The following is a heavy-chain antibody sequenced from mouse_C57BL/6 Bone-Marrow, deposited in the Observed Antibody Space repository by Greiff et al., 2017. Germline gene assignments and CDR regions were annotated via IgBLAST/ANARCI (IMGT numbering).Heavy chain of an antibody. Sequence: VMLVESGPELVKPGASVKLSCKASGYTFTSYDINWVKQRPGQGLEWIGWIYPRDGSTKYNEKFKGKATLTVDPSSSTAYMALHSLTAGDSAVYCGARDYGSSYWYFDVWGTGTTVTVSS. D-gene: IGHD1-1*01. V-gene: IGHV1-85*01. CDR1: GYTFTSYD. J-gene: IGHJ1*03. CDR2: IYPRDGST. CDR3: ARDYGSSYWYFDV.